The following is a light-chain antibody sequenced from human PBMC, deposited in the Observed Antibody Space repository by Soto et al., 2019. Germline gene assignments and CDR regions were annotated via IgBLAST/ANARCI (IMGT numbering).Light chain of an antibody. J-gene: IGKJ3*01. CDR1: QSVGSSF. Sequence: EIVLTQSPGTLSLSPGERATLSCRASQSVGSSFLAWYQHKPGQAPRLLIYGASSRATGIPDRFSGSGSGTDFTLTISRLEPEDFAVYFCQQYGDSPFTFGPGTKVDIK. CDR3: QQYGDSPFT. V-gene: IGKV3-20*01. CDR2: GAS.